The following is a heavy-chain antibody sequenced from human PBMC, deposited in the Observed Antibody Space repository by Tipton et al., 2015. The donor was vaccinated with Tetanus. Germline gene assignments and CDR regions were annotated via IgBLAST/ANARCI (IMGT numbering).Heavy chain of an antibody. Sequence: LRPSCTVSGGSLRSGDHYWSWIRQPPGKGLEWIAFIHHSGLAFSKPSLKSRVSISIDTSQNQFSLRLTSVTAADTAVYFCARNVYTVTNDAFDIWGHGTLVNVSS. D-gene: IGHD4-11*01. J-gene: IGHJ3*02. V-gene: IGHV4-30-4*08. CDR3: ARNVYTVTNDAFDI. CDR2: IHHSGLA. CDR1: GGSLRSGDHY.